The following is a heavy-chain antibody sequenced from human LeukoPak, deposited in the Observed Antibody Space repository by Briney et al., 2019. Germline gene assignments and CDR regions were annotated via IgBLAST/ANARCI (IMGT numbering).Heavy chain of an antibody. J-gene: IGHJ6*02. Sequence: ASVKVSCKASGYTFTGYYMHWVRQAPGQGLEWMGWINPNSGGTNYAQKFQGRVTMTRDTSISTAYMELSRLRSGDTAVYYCARESIAVAGTSSSVGYYGMDVWGQGTTVTVSS. CDR2: INPNSGGT. CDR3: ARESIAVAGTSSSVGYYGMDV. CDR1: GYTFTGYY. D-gene: IGHD6-19*01. V-gene: IGHV1-2*02.